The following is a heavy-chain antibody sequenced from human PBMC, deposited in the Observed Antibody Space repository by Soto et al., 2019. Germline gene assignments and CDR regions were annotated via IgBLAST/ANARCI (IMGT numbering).Heavy chain of an antibody. J-gene: IGHJ6*02. CDR2: ISGSGGST. Sequence: GGSLRLSCAASGFTFSSYAMSWVRQAPGKGLEWVSAISGSGGSTYYADSVKGRFTISRDNSKNTLYLQMNSLRAEDTAVYYCAKVSRGVGATSYYHYYLMDVWGQGTTVTVSS. CDR1: GFTFSSYA. CDR3: AKVSRGVGATSYYHYYLMDV. D-gene: IGHD1-26*01. V-gene: IGHV3-23*01.